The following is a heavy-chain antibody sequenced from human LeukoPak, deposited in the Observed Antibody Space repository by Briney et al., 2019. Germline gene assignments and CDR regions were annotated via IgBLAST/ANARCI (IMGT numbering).Heavy chain of an antibody. Sequence: SETLSLTCTVSGGSISSSSYYWGWTRQPPGKGLEWIGSIYYSGSTYYNPSLKSRVTISVDKSKNQFSLKLSSVTAADTAVYYCARAGRVYGSGSYYYYFDYWGQGTLVTVSS. CDR1: GGSISSSSYY. CDR2: IYYSGST. D-gene: IGHD3-10*01. J-gene: IGHJ4*02. CDR3: ARAGRVYGSGSYYYYFDY. V-gene: IGHV4-39*07.